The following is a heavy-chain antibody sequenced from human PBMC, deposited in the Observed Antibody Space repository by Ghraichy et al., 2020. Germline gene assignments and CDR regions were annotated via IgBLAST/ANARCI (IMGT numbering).Heavy chain of an antibody. CDR2: IYYSGST. CDR3: ARHQIGGYCSSTSCHDY. D-gene: IGHD2-2*03. V-gene: IGHV4-39*01. J-gene: IGHJ4*02. CDR1: GGSISSSSYY. Sequence: ETLSLTCTVSGGSISSSSYYWGWIRQPPGKGLEWIGSIYYSGSTYYNPSLKSRVTISVDTSKNQFSLKLSSVTAADTAVYYCARHQIGGYCSSTSCHDYWGQGTLVTVSS.